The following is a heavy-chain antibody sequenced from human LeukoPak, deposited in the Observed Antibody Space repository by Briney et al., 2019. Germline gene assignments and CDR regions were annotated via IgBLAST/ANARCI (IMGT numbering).Heavy chain of an antibody. J-gene: IGHJ4*02. CDR3: ARGLWFGLDYFDY. Sequence: GASVKVSCKASGYTFTGYYMHWVRRAPGQGLEWMGWINPNSGGTNYAQKFQGWVTMTRDTSISTAYMELSRLRSDDTAVYYCARGLWFGLDYFDYWGQGTLVTVSS. CDR1: GYTFTGYY. CDR2: INPNSGGT. V-gene: IGHV1-2*04. D-gene: IGHD3-10*01.